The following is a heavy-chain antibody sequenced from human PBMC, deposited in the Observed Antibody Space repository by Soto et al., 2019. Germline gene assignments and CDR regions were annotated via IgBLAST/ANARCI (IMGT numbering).Heavy chain of an antibody. V-gene: IGHV3-7*01. D-gene: IGHD1-26*01. CDR1: GFTFSNYW. CDR2: IKQDGSEK. J-gene: IGHJ2*01. CDR3: ARRATTSAGYFDL. Sequence: PGGSLSLSCAASGFTFSNYWMSWVCQAPGKGLEWVANIKQDGSEKNYKDSVKGRLTISRDNAKNLLSLQMNSLRAEDTAVYYCARRATTSAGYFDLWGRGTLVTVSS.